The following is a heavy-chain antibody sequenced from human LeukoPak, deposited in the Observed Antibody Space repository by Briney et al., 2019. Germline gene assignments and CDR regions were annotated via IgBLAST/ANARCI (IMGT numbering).Heavy chain of an antibody. J-gene: IGHJ4*02. CDR2: IYSGGST. D-gene: IGHD6-19*01. CDR3: AKAPEWLMFDY. V-gene: IGHV3-53*04. CDR1: GFTVSSNY. Sequence: PGGSLRLSCAASGFTVSSNYMSWVRQAPGKGLEWLSVIYSGGSTYYADSVKGRFTVYRHNSKNTLYLQMNSLRAEDTAVYYCAKAPEWLMFDYWGQGTLVTVSS.